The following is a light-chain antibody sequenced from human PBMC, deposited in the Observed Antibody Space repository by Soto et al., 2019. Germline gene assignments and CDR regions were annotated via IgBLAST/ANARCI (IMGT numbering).Light chain of an antibody. CDR3: QQYGSSPWT. CDR1: QSVSSSY. J-gene: IGKJ1*01. CDR2: GAS. Sequence: EIVLTQSPGTLSLSPGARATLSCRASQSVSSSYLAWYQQKPGQAPRLLIYGASSRATGIPDRFSGSGSGTDGTLTISRLESEDCAVYDGQQYGSSPWTFGQGTKVDIK. V-gene: IGKV3-20*01.